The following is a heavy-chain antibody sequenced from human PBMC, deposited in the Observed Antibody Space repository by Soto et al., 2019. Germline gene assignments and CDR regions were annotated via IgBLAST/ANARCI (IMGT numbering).Heavy chain of an antibody. CDR1: GFIFSSYA. V-gene: IGHV3-23*01. CDR2: ISGSGGNT. J-gene: IGHJ4*02. Sequence: EVQLLESGGGFVQPGGSLRLSCAASGFIFSSYAMSWVRQAPGKGLQWVSGISGSGGNTFYADSVKGRFTISRDNSKNTLDLQMRSLRADDTAVYYCAKYSGALDYWGQGTLVTVSS. CDR3: AKYSGALDY. D-gene: IGHD7-27*01.